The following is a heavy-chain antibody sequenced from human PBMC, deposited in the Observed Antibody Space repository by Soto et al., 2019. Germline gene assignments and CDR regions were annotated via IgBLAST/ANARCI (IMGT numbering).Heavy chain of an antibody. CDR1: GFTFSHYP. CDR2: ISAGGDRT. V-gene: IGHV3-23*01. J-gene: IGHJ4*02. Sequence: EVQVSESGGGLVQPGGSLRLSCATSGFTFSHYPMNWVRQAPGKGLEWVSGISAGGDRTYYADSVKGRFTIFRANSKNSVSLQMNSLRVEDTAVYYCARRVWGQGTLVTVSS. CDR3: ARRV.